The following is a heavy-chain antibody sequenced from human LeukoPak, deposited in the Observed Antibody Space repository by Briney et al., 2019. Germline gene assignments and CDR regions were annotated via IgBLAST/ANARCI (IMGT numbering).Heavy chain of an antibody. Sequence: SETLSLTCTVSGVSISSYYWSWLRQPPGKGLEWIGYIYYSGSTNYNPSLKSRVTISVDTSKNQFSLKLSSVTAADTAVYYCARGPIGKYDYWGQGTLVTVSS. CDR3: ARGPIGKYDY. V-gene: IGHV4-59*01. CDR2: IYYSGST. J-gene: IGHJ4*02. CDR1: GVSISSYY.